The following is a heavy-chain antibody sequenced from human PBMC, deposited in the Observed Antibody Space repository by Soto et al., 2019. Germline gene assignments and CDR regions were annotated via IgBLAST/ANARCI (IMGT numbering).Heavy chain of an antibody. V-gene: IGHV2-5*01. CDR1: GFSLTTSGLG. J-gene: IGHJ5*02. D-gene: IGHD2-2*01. CDR3: AHHTITPATNWFDP. CDR2: IYWNDDK. Sequence: SGPTLVNPTQTLTLTCTFSGFSLTTSGLGVGWIRQPPGKAPEWLALIYWNDDKRYSPSLRGRLTITKDTSKNQVVLAMTNMDPVDTATYYCAHHTITPATNWFDPWGLGTLVTVSS.